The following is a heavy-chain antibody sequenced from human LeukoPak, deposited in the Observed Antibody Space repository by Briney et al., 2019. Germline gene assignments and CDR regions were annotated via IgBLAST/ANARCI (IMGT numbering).Heavy chain of an antibody. D-gene: IGHD1/OR15-1a*01. J-gene: IGHJ4*02. Sequence: GGSLRLSCAASGFTFSSYAMSWVRQAPGKGPEWVGRSRNKANSYTTEYAASVEGRFSISRGDSKNSLYLQMNNLKTEDTAVYYCTRDLDNSNNYWGQGTLVTVSS. V-gene: IGHV3-72*01. CDR3: TRDLDNSNNY. CDR2: SRNKANSYTT. CDR1: GFTFSSYA.